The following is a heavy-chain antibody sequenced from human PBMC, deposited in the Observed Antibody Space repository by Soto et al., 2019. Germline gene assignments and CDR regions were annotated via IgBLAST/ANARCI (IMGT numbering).Heavy chain of an antibody. Sequence: ASVKVSCKASGYTFTSYGISWVRQAPGQGLEWMGWISAYNGNTNYAQKLQGRVTMTTDTSTSTAYMELRSLRSDDTAVYYCARDNGILYYYGSGSYYMSGYMDVWGKGTKVTVSS. V-gene: IGHV1-18*01. D-gene: IGHD3-10*01. J-gene: IGHJ6*03. CDR1: GYTFTSYG. CDR2: ISAYNGNT. CDR3: ARDNGILYYYGSGSYYMSGYMDV.